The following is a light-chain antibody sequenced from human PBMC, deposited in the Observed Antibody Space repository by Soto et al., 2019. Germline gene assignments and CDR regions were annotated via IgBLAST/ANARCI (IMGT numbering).Light chain of an antibody. CDR3: MQALQSPRT. V-gene: IGKV2-28*01. Sequence: DIVVTQSPLSLPVTPGEAASISCRSSQSLLHRNGKTYLDWYFQKPGQSPQLLMYLGSNRAAGVPDRCTGTGSGTDFTLQISRVEAEDVGVYYCMQALQSPRTFGQGTKLEIK. CDR2: LGS. CDR1: QSLLHRNGKTY. J-gene: IGKJ2*01.